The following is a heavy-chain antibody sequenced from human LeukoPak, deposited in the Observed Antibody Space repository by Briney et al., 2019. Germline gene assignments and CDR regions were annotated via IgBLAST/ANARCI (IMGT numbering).Heavy chain of an antibody. CDR3: ARRVVPAAMPYYYYYYYMDV. J-gene: IGHJ6*03. D-gene: IGHD2-2*01. Sequence: SETLCLTCAVYGGSFSGYYWSWIRQPPGKGLEWIGEINHSGSTNYNPSLKSRVTISVDTSKNQFSLKLSSVTAADTAVYYCARRVVPAAMPYYYYYYYMDVWGKGTTVTISS. V-gene: IGHV4-34*01. CDR1: GGSFSGYY. CDR2: INHSGST.